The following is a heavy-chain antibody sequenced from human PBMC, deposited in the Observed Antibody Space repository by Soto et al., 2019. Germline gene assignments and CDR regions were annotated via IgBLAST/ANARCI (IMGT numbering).Heavy chain of an antibody. J-gene: IGHJ5*02. V-gene: IGHV4-39*07. Sequence: QLQLQESGPGLVKPSETLSLTCTVSGGSVSSSGYYWGWIRQPPGKGLEWIGSIFSSGGSYFTPSLKSRVSTSVDSSTNQCSLKLNSVAAADTAFYYCAIPYGSFDPWGQGTLVTVSS. CDR3: AIPYGSFDP. D-gene: IGHD6-19*01. CDR2: IFSSGGS. CDR1: GGSVSSSGYY.